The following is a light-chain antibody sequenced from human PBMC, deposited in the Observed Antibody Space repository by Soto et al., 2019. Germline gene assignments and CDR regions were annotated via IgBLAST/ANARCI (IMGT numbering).Light chain of an antibody. V-gene: IGKV3-11*01. CDR1: ESVSNY. Sequence: EIVLTQSPAALSLSPGESATLFCRASESVSNYLAWYQQKPGQAPRLLIYEASNRATGIPARFSGSGSGTDNSLTISSLEPEDSAVYYCQQPWTFGQGTKVDIK. CDR3: QQPWT. J-gene: IGKJ1*01. CDR2: EAS.